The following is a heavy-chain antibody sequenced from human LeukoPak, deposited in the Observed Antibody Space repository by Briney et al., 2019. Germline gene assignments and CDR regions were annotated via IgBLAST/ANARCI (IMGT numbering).Heavy chain of an antibody. V-gene: IGHV3-53*04. CDR3: ASGGEMTHFDY. D-gene: IGHD4-17*01. CDR1: GFTVSSNY. Sequence: PGGSLRLSCAASGFTVSSNYMSWVRQAPGKGLEWVSVIYSGGSTYYADSVKRRFTISRHNSKNTLYLQMNSLRAEDTAVYYCASGGEMTHFDYWGQGTLVTVSS. CDR2: IYSGGST. J-gene: IGHJ4*02.